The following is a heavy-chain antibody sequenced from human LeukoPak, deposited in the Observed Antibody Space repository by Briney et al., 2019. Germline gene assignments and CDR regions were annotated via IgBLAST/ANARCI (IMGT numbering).Heavy chain of an antibody. CDR3: ARTIAVAGNGYYYMDV. V-gene: IGHV4-4*07. J-gene: IGHJ6*03. D-gene: IGHD6-19*01. CDR2: IYTSGST. Sequence: SETLSLTCTVSGGSISSYYWSWIRQPAGKGLEWIGRIYTSGSTNYNPSLKSRVTMSVDTSKNQFSLKLSSVTAADTAVYYCARTIAVAGNGYYYMDVWGKGTTVTISS. CDR1: GGSISSYY.